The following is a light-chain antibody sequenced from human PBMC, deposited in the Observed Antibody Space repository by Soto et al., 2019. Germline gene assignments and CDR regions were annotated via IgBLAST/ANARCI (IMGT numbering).Light chain of an antibody. CDR1: XXXIGAGYD. Sequence: QSVLTQPPSVSGAPXXXVTISCTXXXXXIGAGYDVHWYQQLPGTAPKLLIYSNNNRPSGVPDRFSGSKSGTSASLAITGLQAEDEADYYCQSFDSSLSGWVFGGGTKVTVL. J-gene: IGLJ3*02. CDR3: QSFDSSLSGWV. CDR2: SNN. V-gene: IGLV1-40*01.